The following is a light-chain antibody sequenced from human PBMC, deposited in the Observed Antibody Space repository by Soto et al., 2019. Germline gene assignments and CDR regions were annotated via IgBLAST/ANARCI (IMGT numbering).Light chain of an antibody. Sequence: EVVLTQSPVTLSLSPGDRAALSCRASQSVSTAVAWYQQKPGQAPRLLIYDASDRATGVPARFSGSGSETDFTLTISIVEPEDVAVYFCQQRRKRPPTVGQGTKLDI. J-gene: IGKJ2*01. CDR2: DAS. CDR1: QSVSTA. V-gene: IGKV3-11*01. CDR3: QQRRKRPPT.